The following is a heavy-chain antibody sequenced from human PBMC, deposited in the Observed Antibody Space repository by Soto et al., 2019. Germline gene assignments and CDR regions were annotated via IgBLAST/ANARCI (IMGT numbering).Heavy chain of an antibody. CDR3: AICVLAMAEGRCFLP. J-gene: IGHJ5*02. D-gene: IGHD5-18*01. CDR1: GYSFTSYW. CDR2: IYPGDSDT. V-gene: IGHV5-51*01. Sequence: GESLKISCKGSGYSFTSYWIGWVRQMPGKGLEWMGIIYPGDSDTRYSPSFQGQVTISADKSISTAYLQWSSLKASDTAMYYCAICVLAMAEGRCFLPWGQGTLVTVST.